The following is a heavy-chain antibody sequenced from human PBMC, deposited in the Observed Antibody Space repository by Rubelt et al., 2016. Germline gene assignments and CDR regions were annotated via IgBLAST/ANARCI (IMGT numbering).Heavy chain of an antibody. J-gene: IGHJ4*02. D-gene: IGHD6-19*01. V-gene: IGHV4-34*01. CDR2: INHSGST. Sequence: QVQLQQWGAGLLKPSETLSLTCAVYGESFSGYYWSWIRQPPGKGLEWIGEINHSGSTNYNPSLKSRVTISVDTSKNQFSLRLSSVTAADTAVYYCARQWPGAEAAFDYWGQGTLVTVSS. CDR1: GESFSGYY. CDR3: ARQWPGAEAAFDY.